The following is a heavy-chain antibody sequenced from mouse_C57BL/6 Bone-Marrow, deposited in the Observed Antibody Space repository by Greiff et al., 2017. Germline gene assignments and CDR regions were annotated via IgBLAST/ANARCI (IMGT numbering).Heavy chain of an antibody. CDR2: ISDGGSYT. V-gene: IGHV5-4*01. J-gene: IGHJ4*01. D-gene: IGHD1-1*01. CDR1: GFTFSSYA. Sequence: EVKLVESGGGLVKPGGSLKLSCAASGFTFSSYAMSWVRQTPEKRLEWVATISDGGSYTYYPDNVKGRFTISRDNAKNNLYLQMSHLKSEDTAMYYCARDRDYGSSFYAMDYGGQGTSVTVSS. CDR3: ARDRDYGSSFYAMDY.